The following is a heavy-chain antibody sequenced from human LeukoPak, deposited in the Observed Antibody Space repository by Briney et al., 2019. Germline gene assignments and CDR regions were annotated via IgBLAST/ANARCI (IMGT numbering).Heavy chain of an antibody. CDR2: IYYSGST. D-gene: IGHD1-26*01. CDR1: GGSISSGDYY. Sequence: SQTLSLTCTVSGGSISSGDYYWSWIRQPPGKGLEWIGYIYYSGSTYYNPSLKSRVTISVDTSKNQFSLKLSSVTAADTAVYYCARYSGSYGGSWFDPWGQGTLVTVSS. J-gene: IGHJ5*02. V-gene: IGHV4-30-4*01. CDR3: ARYSGSYGGSWFDP.